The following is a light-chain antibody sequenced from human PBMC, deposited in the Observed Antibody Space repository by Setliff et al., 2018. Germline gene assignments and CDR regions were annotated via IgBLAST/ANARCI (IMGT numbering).Light chain of an antibody. CDR3: AAWDDSLNVFYV. J-gene: IGLJ1*01. Sequence: ALAQPPSASGTPGQRVTISCSGSSSNIGSNTVNWYQQLPGTAPKLLIYSNNQRPSGVPDRFSGSKSGTSASLAISGLQSEDEADYYCAAWDDSLNVFYVFGTGTKVTVL. V-gene: IGLV1-44*01. CDR1: SSNIGSNT. CDR2: SNN.